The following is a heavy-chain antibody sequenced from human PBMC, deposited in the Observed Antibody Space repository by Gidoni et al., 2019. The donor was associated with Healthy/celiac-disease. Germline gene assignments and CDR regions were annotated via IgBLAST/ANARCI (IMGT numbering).Heavy chain of an antibody. CDR1: GGTFSSYA. J-gene: IGHJ4*02. D-gene: IGHD6-19*01. Sequence: QVQLVQSGDEVEKPGSSVKVSCKAAGGTFSSYAISWVRQAPGQGLEWMGGIIPIFGTANYAPTFPGRVTITADESTITSYMVLSSLRSEDTALYYCASSIAVAANAFDYWGQGPLVTVSS. CDR2: IIPIFGTA. V-gene: IGHV1-69*01. CDR3: ASSIAVAANAFDY.